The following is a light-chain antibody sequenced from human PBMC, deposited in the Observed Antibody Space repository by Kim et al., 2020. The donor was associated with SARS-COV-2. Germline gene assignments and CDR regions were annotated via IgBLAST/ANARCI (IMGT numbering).Light chain of an antibody. CDR3: QVWDSSSDHVV. CDR2: YDS. J-gene: IGLJ2*01. V-gene: IGLV3-21*04. CDR1: NIRSKS. Sequence: APGKTAKITCGGNNIRSKSVLLYQQKPGQAPVLFIYYDSDRPSGIPERFSGSNSGNTATLTISRVEAGDEADYYCQVWDSSSDHVVFGGGTQLTVL.